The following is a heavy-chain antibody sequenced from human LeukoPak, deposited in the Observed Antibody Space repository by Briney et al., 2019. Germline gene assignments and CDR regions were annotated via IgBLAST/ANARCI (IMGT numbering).Heavy chain of an antibody. Sequence: PGGSLRLSCAASGFTFSSYSMNWVRQAPGKGLERVSYISSSSSSTIYYADSVKGRFTISRDNAKNSLYLQMNSLRAEDTAVYYCARTGGSYGHYYYYYYYMDVWGKGTTVTVSS. J-gene: IGHJ6*03. V-gene: IGHV3-48*01. CDR3: ARTGGSYGHYYYYYYYMDV. CDR2: ISSSSSSTI. D-gene: IGHD5-18*01. CDR1: GFTFSSYS.